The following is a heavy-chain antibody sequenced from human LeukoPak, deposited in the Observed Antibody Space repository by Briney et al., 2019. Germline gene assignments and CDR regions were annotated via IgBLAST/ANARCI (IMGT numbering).Heavy chain of an antibody. CDR3: ATDRFREAALDY. CDR1: GYTLTELS. CDR2: FDPEDGET. J-gene: IGHJ4*02. D-gene: IGHD2-15*01. Sequence: ASVKVSCKVSGYTLTELSMHWVRQAPGKGLEWMGGFDPEDGETIYAQKFQGRVTMTEDTSTDTAYMELSSLRSEDTAVYYCATDRFREAALDYWGQGTLVTVSS. V-gene: IGHV1-24*01.